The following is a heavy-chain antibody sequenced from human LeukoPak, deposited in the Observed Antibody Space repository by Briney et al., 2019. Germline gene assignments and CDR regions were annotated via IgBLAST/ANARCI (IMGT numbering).Heavy chain of an antibody. CDR2: IHPGDSDM. Sequence: GESLKISCKGFGYSFTNYWIGWVRQMPGKGLEWMGIIHPGDSDMRYSPSFQGQVTISADKSISTAYLQWSSLKASDTAMFYCARRDSAAYGAFDTWGQGALVTVSS. CDR3: ARRDSAAYGAFDT. D-gene: IGHD2-2*01. J-gene: IGHJ4*02. V-gene: IGHV5-51*01. CDR1: GYSFTNYW.